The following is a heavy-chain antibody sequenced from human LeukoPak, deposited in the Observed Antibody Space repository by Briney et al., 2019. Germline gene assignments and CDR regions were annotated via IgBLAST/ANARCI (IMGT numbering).Heavy chain of an antibody. CDR1: GFTLSNAW. V-gene: IGHV3-15*01. J-gene: IGHJ3*02. D-gene: IGHD3-22*01. CDR2: IKSKTDGGTT. CDR3: TTAFITVEGACDS. Sequence: PAGSLRLACAASGFTLSNAWIGWVRQAPGKGLEWVGRIKSKTDGGTTDYAAPVKGRFTISRNDSKNTLYLQMNRLKTKDTAINDCTTAFITVEGACDSSSQATMVTVPS.